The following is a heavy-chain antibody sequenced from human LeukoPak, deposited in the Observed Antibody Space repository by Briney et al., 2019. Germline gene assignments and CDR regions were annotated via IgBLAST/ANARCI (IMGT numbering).Heavy chain of an antibody. V-gene: IGHV4-34*01. J-gene: IGHJ6*03. D-gene: IGHD2-21*01. CDR2: INHSGST. Sequence: SETLSLTCAVYGGSFSGYYWSWIRQPPGKGLEWIGEINHSGSTNYNPSLKSRVTISVDTSKNQFSLKLSSVTAADTAVYCCARASILWWSTAPDYMDVWGKGTTVTVSS. CDR1: GGSFSGYY. CDR3: ARASILWWSTAPDYMDV.